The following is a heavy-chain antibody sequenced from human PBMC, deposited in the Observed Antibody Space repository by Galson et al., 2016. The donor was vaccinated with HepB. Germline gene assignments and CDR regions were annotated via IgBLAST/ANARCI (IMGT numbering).Heavy chain of an antibody. CDR1: GFSFSNDD. D-gene: IGHD2-21*02. V-gene: IGHV3-30*02. J-gene: IGHJ4*02. CDR3: AKVCGGDCPEGDY. Sequence: SLRLSCAASGFSFSNDDMHWVRQTAGKGLERVAGIRVDGNNQFYGDSVKGRFTISRDNSRHTVYLQMNSLRPEDTAVYYCAKVCGGDCPEGDYWGQGTLVAVSS. CDR2: IRVDGNNQ.